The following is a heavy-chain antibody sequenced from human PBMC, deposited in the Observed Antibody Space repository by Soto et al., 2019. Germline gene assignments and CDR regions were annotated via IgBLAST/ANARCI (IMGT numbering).Heavy chain of an antibody. D-gene: IGHD1-26*01. J-gene: IGHJ6*02. CDR1: GGTFSSYA. Sequence: QVQLVQSGAEVKKPGSSVKVSCKASGGTFSSYAISWVRQAPGQGLEWMGGIIPIFGTANYAQKFQGRVTITADESTSPAYMELSSLRSEDTAVYYCATPWPSGNSHYYYGMDVWGQGTTVTVSS. V-gene: IGHV1-69*01. CDR2: IIPIFGTA. CDR3: ATPWPSGNSHYYYGMDV.